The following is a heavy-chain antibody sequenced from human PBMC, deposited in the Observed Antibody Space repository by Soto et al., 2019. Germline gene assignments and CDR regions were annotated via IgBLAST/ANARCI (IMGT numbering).Heavy chain of an antibody. J-gene: IGHJ5*02. CDR3: ARDLRGYSNWFHP. Sequence: SVEPSCKASGYAYKYLSMRWVRESPEQGLEWLGWINPSSGDTHYGQHFQGRVTLIADTSINTTYMQLSSLAPGDTAMYYCARDLRGYSNWFHPWGQGTLVTGSS. CDR1: GYAYKYLS. V-gene: IGHV1-2*02. D-gene: IGHD5-18*01. CDR2: INPSSGDT.